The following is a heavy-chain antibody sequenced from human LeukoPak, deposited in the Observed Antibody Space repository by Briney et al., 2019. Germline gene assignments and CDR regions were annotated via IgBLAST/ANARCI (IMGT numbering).Heavy chain of an antibody. CDR1: GYSFTSYW. CDR2: IDPSDSYT. J-gene: IGHJ3*02. CDR3: ARLDGSGSYMHDAFDI. D-gene: IGHD3-10*01. V-gene: IGHV5-10-1*01. Sequence: GQSLPISCKGSGYSFTSYWISWVRQMPGKGLEWMGRIDPSDSYTNYSPSFQGHFTISADKSISTAYLQWSSLKASDTAMYYCARLDGSGSYMHDAFDIWGQGTMVTVSS.